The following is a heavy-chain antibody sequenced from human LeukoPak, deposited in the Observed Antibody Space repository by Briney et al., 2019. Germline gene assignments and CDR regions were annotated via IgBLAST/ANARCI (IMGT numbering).Heavy chain of an antibody. J-gene: IGHJ4*02. CDR3: ARVDCSSTSCYTPIAFDY. Sequence: SETLSLTCTVSGGSISSYYWSWIRQPPGKGLEWIGYIYHSGNTYYNPSLKSRVTISVDRSKNQFSLKLSSVTAADTAVYYCARVDCSSTSCYTPIAFDYWGQGTLVTVSS. CDR2: IYHSGNT. V-gene: IGHV4-59*12. CDR1: GGSISSYY. D-gene: IGHD2-2*02.